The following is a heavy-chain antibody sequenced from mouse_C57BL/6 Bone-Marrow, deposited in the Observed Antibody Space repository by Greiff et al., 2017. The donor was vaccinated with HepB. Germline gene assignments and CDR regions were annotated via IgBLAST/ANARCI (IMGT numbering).Heavy chain of an antibody. CDR1: GYTFTSYW. J-gene: IGHJ1*03. Sequence: VQLQQPGTELVKPGASVKLSCKASGYTFTSYWMHWVKQRPGQGLEWIGNINPSNGGTNYNEKFKSKATLTVDKSSSTAYMQLSSLTSADSAVYYCVITTVVVNWYFDVWGTGTTVTVSS. V-gene: IGHV1-53*01. CDR2: INPSNGGT. D-gene: IGHD1-1*01. CDR3: VITTVVVNWYFDV.